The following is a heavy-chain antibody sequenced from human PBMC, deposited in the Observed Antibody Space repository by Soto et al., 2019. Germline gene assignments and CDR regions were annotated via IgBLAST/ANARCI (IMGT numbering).Heavy chain of an antibody. CDR3: ASTPNLMAAAGYLSAFDI. D-gene: IGHD6-13*01. Sequence: QVQLQQWGAGLLKPSETLSLTCAVYGGSFSGYYWSWIRQPPGKGLEWIGEINHSGSTNYNPSLKRRVTPSVDASKNQFSMKLSSVTAADTAVYYCASTPNLMAAAGYLSAFDIWGQETMVTVSS. J-gene: IGHJ3*02. CDR2: INHSGST. CDR1: GGSFSGYY. V-gene: IGHV4-34*01.